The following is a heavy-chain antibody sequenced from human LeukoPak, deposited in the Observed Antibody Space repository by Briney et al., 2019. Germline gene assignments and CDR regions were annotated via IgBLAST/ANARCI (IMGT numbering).Heavy chain of an antibody. CDR3: ARAKDSYGSFDY. V-gene: IGHV4-39*07. Sequence: SETLSLTCTVSGGSISSSSYYWGWIRQPPGKGLEWIGSIYHSGSTYYNPSLKSRVTISVDTSKNQFSLKLSSVTAADTAVYYCARAKDSYGSFDYWGQGTLVTVSS. CDR2: IYHSGST. D-gene: IGHD5-18*01. CDR1: GGSISSSSYY. J-gene: IGHJ4*02.